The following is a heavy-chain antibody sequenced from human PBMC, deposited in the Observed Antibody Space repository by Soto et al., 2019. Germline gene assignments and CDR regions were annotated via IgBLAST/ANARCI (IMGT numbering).Heavy chain of an antibody. CDR3: ASSPHKDSRPDY. J-gene: IGHJ4*02. V-gene: IGHV3-7*03. Sequence: GGSLRLSCAASGFTFSSYWMSWVRQAPGRWLEWMANIKYDGSEKYYVDSVKGRLTISRDNAKNSLYLQMNSLRAEDTAVYCCASSPHKDSRPDYWGQGXLVTVYS. CDR2: IKYDGSEK. CDR1: GFTFSSYW. D-gene: IGHD3-22*01.